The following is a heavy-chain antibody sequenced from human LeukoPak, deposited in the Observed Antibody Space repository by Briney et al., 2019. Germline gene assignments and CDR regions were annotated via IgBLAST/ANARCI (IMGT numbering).Heavy chain of an antibody. V-gene: IGHV3-66*01. J-gene: IGHJ1*01. Sequence: GGSQCLSCAASGFTVSSNFMSWVSQAPGRGLEWVSVIYSGGSTYYADSVKGRFTISRDNSKNTLYLQMNSLRVEDTAVYYCALGPVTGDWGQGIPVTVSS. CDR2: IYSGGST. CDR3: ALGPVTGD. D-gene: IGHD5-18*01. CDR1: GFTVSSNF.